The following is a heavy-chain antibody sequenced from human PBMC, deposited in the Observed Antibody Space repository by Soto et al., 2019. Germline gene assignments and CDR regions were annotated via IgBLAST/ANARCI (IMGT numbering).Heavy chain of an antibody. V-gene: IGHV4-59*01. CDR1: GGSMSGYY. J-gene: IGHJ5*02. CDR3: ARESKDPYNWFDT. Sequence: LSLTCSVSGGSMSGYYWSWLRQPPGKALEWIAYIHPTGTTNYNPSLKSRVSISVDMSKNHFSLTLSSVTAADTAVYYRARESKDPYNWFDTWGQGTLVTVSS. CDR2: IHPTGTT.